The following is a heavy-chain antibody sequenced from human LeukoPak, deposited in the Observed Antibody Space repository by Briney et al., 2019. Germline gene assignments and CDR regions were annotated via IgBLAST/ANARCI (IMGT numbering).Heavy chain of an antibody. J-gene: IGHJ3*02. CDR3: ASCYYDSSGYQGAFDI. D-gene: IGHD3-22*01. Sequence: ASVKVSCKASGYTFTSYYMHWVRQAPGQGLEWMGIINTSGGSTSYAQKFQGRVTMTRDTSTSTVYLELSSLRSEDTAVYYCASCYYDSSGYQGAFDIWGQGTMVTVSS. CDR2: INTSGGST. V-gene: IGHV1-46*01. CDR1: GYTFTSYY.